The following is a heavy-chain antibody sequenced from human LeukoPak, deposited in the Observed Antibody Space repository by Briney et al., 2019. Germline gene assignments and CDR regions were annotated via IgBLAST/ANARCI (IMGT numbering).Heavy chain of an antibody. J-gene: IGHJ4*02. CDR3: AKPEYHLLRYFDH. Sequence: HPGGSLRLSCAASGFTFSSYGMHWVRQAPGKGLGWVAVIWYDGSNKYYADSVKGRFTISRDNSKNTLYLQMNSLRAEDTAVYYCAKPEYHLLRYFDHWGQGTLVTVSS. CDR1: GFTFSSYG. D-gene: IGHD2/OR15-2a*01. CDR2: IWYDGSNK. V-gene: IGHV3-33*06.